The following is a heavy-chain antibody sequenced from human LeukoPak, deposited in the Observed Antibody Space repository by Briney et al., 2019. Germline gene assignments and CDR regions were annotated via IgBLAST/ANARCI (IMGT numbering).Heavy chain of an antibody. V-gene: IGHV3-7*01. J-gene: IGHJ6*02. CDR2: IKQDGSEK. CDR3: ARGTYSSGWGRNYYYGMDV. Sequence: TGGSLRLSCAASGFTFSSYAMSWVRQAPGKGLEWVANIKQDGSEKYYVDSVKGRFTISRDNAKNSLYLQMNSLRAEDTAVYYCARGTYSSGWGRNYYYGMDVWGQGTTVTVSS. CDR1: GFTFSSYA. D-gene: IGHD6-19*01.